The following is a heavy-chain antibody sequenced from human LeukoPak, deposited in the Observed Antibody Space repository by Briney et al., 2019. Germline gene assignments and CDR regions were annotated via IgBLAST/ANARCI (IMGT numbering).Heavy chain of an antibody. V-gene: IGHV1-3*01. D-gene: IGHD3-22*01. Sequence: ASVKVSCKASGYTFTSYAMHWVRQAPGQRLEWMGWINAGNGNTKYSQKFQGRVTITRDTSASTAYMELSSLRSEDTAVYYCASSYYYDSSAKSGAFDIWGQGTMVTVSS. CDR3: ASSYYYDSSAKSGAFDI. CDR1: GYTFTSYA. J-gene: IGHJ3*02. CDR2: INAGNGNT.